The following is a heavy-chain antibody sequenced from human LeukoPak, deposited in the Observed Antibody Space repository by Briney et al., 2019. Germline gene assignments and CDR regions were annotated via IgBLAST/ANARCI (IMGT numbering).Heavy chain of an antibody. D-gene: IGHD5-18*01. CDR2: IKQDGTEK. V-gene: IGHV3-7*01. CDR3: ARDDGYSYDAFDI. J-gene: IGHJ3*02. CDR1: GFTFSSYW. Sequence: GGSLRLSCVASGFTFSSYWMSWVRQAPGEGLEWVANIKQDGTEKNYVDSVKGRFTISRDNSKNTLYLQMNSLRAEDTAVYYCARDDGYSYDAFDIWGQGTMVTVSS.